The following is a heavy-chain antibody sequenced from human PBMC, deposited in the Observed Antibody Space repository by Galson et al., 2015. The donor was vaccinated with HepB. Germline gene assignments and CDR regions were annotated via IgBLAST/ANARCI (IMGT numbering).Heavy chain of an antibody. CDR2: ISYDGSNK. V-gene: IGHV3-30*03. Sequence: SLRLSCAASGFTFSSYGMHWVRQAPGKGLEWVAVISYDGSNKYYADSVKGRFTISRDNSKNTLYLQMNSLRAEDTAIYYCARVGPGSSRDYWGQGTLVTVSS. CDR3: ARVGPGSSRDY. D-gene: IGHD1-1*01. J-gene: IGHJ4*02. CDR1: GFTFSSYG.